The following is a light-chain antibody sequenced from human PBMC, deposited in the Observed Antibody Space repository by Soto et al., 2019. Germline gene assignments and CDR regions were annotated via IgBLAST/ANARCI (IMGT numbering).Light chain of an antibody. CDR1: SSDVGGHNY. CDR3: CSHAGSYTYV. Sequence: QSALAQPRSVSGSPGQSVTISCTGTSSDVGGHNYVSWYQQYPGKAPKLMISSVTKRPSGVPDRFSGSKSGNTASLTISGLQAEDEADYYCCSHAGSYTYVFGTGTKVTVL. CDR2: SVT. V-gene: IGLV2-11*01. J-gene: IGLJ1*01.